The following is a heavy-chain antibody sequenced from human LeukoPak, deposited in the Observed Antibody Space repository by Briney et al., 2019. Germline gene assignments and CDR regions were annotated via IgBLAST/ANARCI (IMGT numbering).Heavy chain of an antibody. D-gene: IGHD3-10*01. J-gene: IGHJ5*02. CDR3: ARDRGTTNNWFDP. CDR1: GFTFSSYS. V-gene: IGHV3-21*01. Sequence: GGSLRLSCAASGFTFSSYSMNWVRQAPGKGLEWVSSISSSSGYIYYADSVKGRFTISRDNAKNSLYLQMNSLRAEDTAVYYCARDRGTTNNWFDPRGQGTLVTVSS. CDR2: ISSSSGYI.